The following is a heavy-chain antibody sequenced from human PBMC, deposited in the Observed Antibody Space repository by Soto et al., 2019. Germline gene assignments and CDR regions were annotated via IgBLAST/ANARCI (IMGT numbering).Heavy chain of an antibody. J-gene: IGHJ4*02. Sequence: QLQLQESGPGLVKPSETLSLTCTVSGGSISSSSYYWGWIRQPPGKGLEWIGSIYYSGSTYYNPSLKSRVTISVDTSKNQCSLKLSSVTAADTAVYYCARHPTTSIRYFDWLLRPFDYWGQGTLVTVSS. V-gene: IGHV4-39*01. CDR1: GGSISSSSYY. CDR2: IYYSGST. CDR3: ARHPTTSIRYFDWLLRPFDY. D-gene: IGHD3-9*01.